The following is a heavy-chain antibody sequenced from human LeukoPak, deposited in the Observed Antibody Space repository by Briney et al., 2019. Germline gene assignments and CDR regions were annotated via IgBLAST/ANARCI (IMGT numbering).Heavy chain of an antibody. J-gene: IGHJ4*02. V-gene: IGHV3-23*01. Sequence: GGSLRLSCAASGFTFSNYAMRWVRQAPGKGLEWVSTVSVNGYSTDYADSVKGRYTNSGDNSKNTVYLQMNSLRAEDSAVYYCAKDQYTDSSAASDYWGQGILVTVSS. CDR1: GFTFSNYA. CDR3: AKDQYTDSSAASDY. CDR2: VSVNGYST. D-gene: IGHD6-6*01.